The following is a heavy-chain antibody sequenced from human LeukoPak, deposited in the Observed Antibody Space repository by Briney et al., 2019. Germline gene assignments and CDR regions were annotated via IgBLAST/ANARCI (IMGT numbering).Heavy chain of an antibody. Sequence: GASVNVSCKASGDSFSSYGVNWVRQAPGQGLEWMGMIIPFLGITHYAQRFQGRVTIRADKSTSTAYMELSSLRSEDTAVYYCARARRVRGVSPDYSWLDPWGQGTLVTVSS. V-gene: IGHV1-69*04. CDR3: ARARRVRGVSPDYSWLDP. CDR2: IIPFLGIT. D-gene: IGHD3-10*01. J-gene: IGHJ5*02. CDR1: GDSFSSYG.